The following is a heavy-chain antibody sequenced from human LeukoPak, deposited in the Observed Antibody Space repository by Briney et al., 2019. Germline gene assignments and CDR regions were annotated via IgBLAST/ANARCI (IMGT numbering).Heavy chain of an antibody. J-gene: IGHJ4*02. CDR3: AQESGVGYVFDY. D-gene: IGHD3-3*01. CDR2: ISGSGGST. V-gene: IGHV3-23*01. Sequence: PGGSLRLSCAASGFTFSSYGMSWVRQAPGKGLEWGSAISGSGGSTSYADSVKGGFTISRDNSKNTLYLQMNSLTAEDTAVYYCAQESGVGYVFDYWGQGTLVTVSS. CDR1: GFTFSSYG.